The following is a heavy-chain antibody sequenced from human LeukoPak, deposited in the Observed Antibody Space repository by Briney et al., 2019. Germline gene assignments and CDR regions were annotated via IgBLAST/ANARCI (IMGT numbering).Heavy chain of an antibody. J-gene: IGHJ5*02. CDR1: GGSISSGSYY. Sequence: PSETLSLTCTVSGGSISSGSYYWSWIRQPAGRGLEWIGRIYTSGSTYYNPSLKSRVTISVDTSKNQFSLKLSSVTAADTAVYYCAIQYQLLYNWFDPWGQGTLVTVSS. D-gene: IGHD2-2*02. CDR3: AIQYQLLYNWFDP. V-gene: IGHV4-61*02. CDR2: IYTSGST.